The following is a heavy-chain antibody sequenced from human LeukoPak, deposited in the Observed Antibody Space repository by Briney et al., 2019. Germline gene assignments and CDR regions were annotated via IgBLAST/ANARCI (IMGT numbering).Heavy chain of an antibody. CDR1: DYSFSSYG. V-gene: IGHV1-18*01. CDR2: ISAFTGNT. CDR3: ARVPGRGQIPNGDAFDI. J-gene: IGHJ3*02. Sequence: ASVKVSCKTSDYSFSSYGFTWVRQAPGQGLEWMGWISAFTGNTTYAQKFQGRVTMTTDSTSSTAYMELSSLRSEDTAVYYCARVPGRGQIPNGDAFDIWGQGTMVTVSS. D-gene: IGHD1-26*01.